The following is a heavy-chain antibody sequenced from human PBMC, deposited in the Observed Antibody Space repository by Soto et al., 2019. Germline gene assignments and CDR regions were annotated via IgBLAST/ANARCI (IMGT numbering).Heavy chain of an antibody. CDR1: GYTFTSYD. V-gene: IGHV1-8*01. CDR3: AVGTDSSSWYWNEDAFDI. J-gene: IGHJ3*02. Sequence: GASVKVSCKASGYTFTSYDINWVRQATGQGLEWMGWMNPNSGNTGYAQKFQGRVTMTRNTSISTAYMELSSLRSEDTAVYYCAVGTDSSSWYWNEDAFDIWGQGTMVTVSS. D-gene: IGHD6-13*01. CDR2: MNPNSGNT.